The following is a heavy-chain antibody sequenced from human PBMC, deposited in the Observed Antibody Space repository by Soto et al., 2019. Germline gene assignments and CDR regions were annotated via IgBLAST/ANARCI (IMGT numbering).Heavy chain of an antibody. Sequence: PGGSLRLSCAASGFTFSSYAMSWVRQAPGKGLEWVSAISGSGGSTYYADSVKGRFTISRDNSKNTLYLQMNSLRAEDTAVYYCAKAYSSSWILFLGYYFDYRGQGTLVTVSS. J-gene: IGHJ4*02. D-gene: IGHD6-6*01. CDR3: AKAYSSSWILFLGYYFDY. V-gene: IGHV3-23*01. CDR2: ISGSGGST. CDR1: GFTFSSYA.